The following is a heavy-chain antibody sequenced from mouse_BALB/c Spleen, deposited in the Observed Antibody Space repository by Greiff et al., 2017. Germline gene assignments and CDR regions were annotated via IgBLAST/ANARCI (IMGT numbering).Heavy chain of an antibody. CDR2: INPSSGYT. CDR1: GYTFTSYT. V-gene: IGHV1-4*02. D-gene: IGHD1-1*01. Sequence: VQLQQSAAELARPGASVKMSCKASGYTFTSYTMHWVKQRPGQGLEWIGYINPSSGYTEYNQKFKDKTTLTADKSSSTAYMQLSSLTSEDSAIYYCARNYYGSSPYYYAMDYWGQGTSVTVSS. CDR3: ARNYYGSSPYYYAMDY. J-gene: IGHJ4*01.